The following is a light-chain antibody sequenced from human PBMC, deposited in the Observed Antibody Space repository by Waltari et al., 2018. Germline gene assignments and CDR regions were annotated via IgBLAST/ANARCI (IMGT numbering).Light chain of an antibody. Sequence: SYVLTQPPSVSVAPGQTARITCGGNNIESKSVHWYQKKPGQAPGLVVYDDGDRPAGIPERFSGSNSGTTATLTISRFEAGDEADYYCQVLDSSSDHQVFGGGTKLTVL. CDR3: QVLDSSSDHQV. V-gene: IGLV3-21*02. CDR1: NIESKS. CDR2: DDG. J-gene: IGLJ3*02.